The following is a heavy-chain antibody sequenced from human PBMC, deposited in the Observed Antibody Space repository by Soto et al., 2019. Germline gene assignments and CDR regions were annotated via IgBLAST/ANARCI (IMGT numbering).Heavy chain of an antibody. V-gene: IGHV4-59*01. CDR3: VGWTLTTSGVDV. Sequence: PSETLSLTCTVSGGSISSYYWSWIRQPPGKGLEWIGYIYYSGSTNYNPSLKSRVTISVDTSKNQFSLKLSSVTAADTAVYYCVGWTLTTSGVDVWGQGTTVTVSS. D-gene: IGHD4-4*01. J-gene: IGHJ6*02. CDR2: IYYSGST. CDR1: GGSISSYY.